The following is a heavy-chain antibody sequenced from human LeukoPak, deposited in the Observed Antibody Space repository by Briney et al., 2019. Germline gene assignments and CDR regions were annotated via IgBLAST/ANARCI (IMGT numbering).Heavy chain of an antibody. D-gene: IGHD3-22*01. CDR3: ARDLHHRGYYDTSGPYGI. Sequence: ASVKVSCKASGYTFTGYYMHWVRQAPGQGLEWMGWINPNSGGTNYAQKFQGRVTMTRDTSTSTVYMELSSLRSEDTAVYYCARDLHHRGYYDTSGPYGIWGQGTMVTVSS. CDR2: INPNSGGT. J-gene: IGHJ3*02. CDR1: GYTFTGYY. V-gene: IGHV1-2*02.